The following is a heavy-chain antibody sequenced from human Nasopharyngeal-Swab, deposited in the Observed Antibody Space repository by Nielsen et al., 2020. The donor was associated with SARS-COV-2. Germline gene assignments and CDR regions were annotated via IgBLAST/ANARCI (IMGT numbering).Heavy chain of an antibody. V-gene: IGHV1-18*01. D-gene: IGHD4-11*01. Sequence: ASAKVSSKASGYTFTSYGISWVRQAPGQGLEWMGWISAYNGNTNYAQKLQGRVTMTTDTSTSTAYMELRSLRSDDTAVYYCAVTTVTTSSYYYYYGMDVWGQGTTVTVSS. CDR3: AVTTVTTSSYYYYYGMDV. CDR2: ISAYNGNT. CDR1: GYTFTSYG. J-gene: IGHJ6*02.